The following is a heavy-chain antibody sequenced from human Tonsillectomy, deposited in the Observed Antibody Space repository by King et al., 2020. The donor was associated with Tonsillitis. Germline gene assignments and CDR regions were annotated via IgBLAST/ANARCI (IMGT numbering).Heavy chain of an antibody. Sequence: DVQLVESGGGLVQPGGSLRLSCAASGFTFSSYEMNWVRQAPGKGLEWVSYISSSGSTIYYADSVKVRFTISRDNAKNSLYLQMNSLRAEDTAVYYCARFSQDIPFWGQGTLVTVSS. CDR2: ISSSGSTI. CDR1: GFTFSSYE. CDR3: ARFSQDIPF. J-gene: IGHJ4*02. V-gene: IGHV3-48*03. D-gene: IGHD2-15*01.